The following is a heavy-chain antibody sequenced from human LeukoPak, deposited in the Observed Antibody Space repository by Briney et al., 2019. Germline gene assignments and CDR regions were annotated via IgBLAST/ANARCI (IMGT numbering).Heavy chain of an antibody. CDR2: INHRGNT. Sequence: PSETLSLTCAVYVGSFSGYYWSWIRQPPGKGLEWVGEINHRGNTNYNPSLKSRVTISVDTSKNQFSLKLSSVTAADTAVYYCARGDSNFPFDYWGQGTLVSVSS. D-gene: IGHD4-11*01. V-gene: IGHV4-34*01. CDR3: ARGDSNFPFDY. J-gene: IGHJ4*02. CDR1: VGSFSGYY.